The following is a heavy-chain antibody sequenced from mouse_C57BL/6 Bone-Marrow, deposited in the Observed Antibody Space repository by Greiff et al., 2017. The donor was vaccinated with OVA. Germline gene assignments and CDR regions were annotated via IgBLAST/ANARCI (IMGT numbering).Heavy chain of an antibody. J-gene: IGHJ2*01. CDR1: GYTFTSYW. Sequence: QVQLQQSGAELAKPGASVQLSCKASGYTFTSYWMHWVKQRPGQGLEWIGYINPSSGYTKYNQKFQDKATLTADKSSSTAYMQLSSLTYEDSAVYYCFMGYFDYWGQGTTLTVSS. CDR3: FMGYFDY. D-gene: IGHD1-1*01. V-gene: IGHV1-7*01. CDR2: INPSSGYT.